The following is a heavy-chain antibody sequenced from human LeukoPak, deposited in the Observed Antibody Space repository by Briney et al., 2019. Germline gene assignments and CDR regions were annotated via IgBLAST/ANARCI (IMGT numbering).Heavy chain of an antibody. CDR2: ISSSSSYI. D-gene: IGHD6-19*01. CDR1: GFTFSSYS. J-gene: IGHJ4*02. V-gene: IGHV3-21*01. CDR3: ARDPGIIPVAGSYYIDS. Sequence: PGGSLRLSCAASGFTFSSYSMNWVRQAPGKGLEWVSSISSSSSYIYYADSVKGRFTISRDNAKNSLYLQMNSLRAEDTAVYYCARDPGIIPVAGSYYIDSWGQGTLVTVSS.